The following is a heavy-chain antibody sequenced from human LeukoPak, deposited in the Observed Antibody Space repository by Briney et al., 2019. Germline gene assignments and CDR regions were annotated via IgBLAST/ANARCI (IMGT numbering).Heavy chain of an antibody. J-gene: IGHJ4*02. Sequence: SETLSLTCTVSGASISSSYWSWIRQPPGKGLEWIGYIYYSGSSSYNPSLKSRVTISVDTPKNQFSLKLSSVTAADTAVYYCARGESSGWYYFNYWGQGTLVTVSS. CDR2: IYYSGSS. CDR1: GASISSSY. D-gene: IGHD6-13*01. CDR3: ARGESSGWYYFNY. V-gene: IGHV4-59*12.